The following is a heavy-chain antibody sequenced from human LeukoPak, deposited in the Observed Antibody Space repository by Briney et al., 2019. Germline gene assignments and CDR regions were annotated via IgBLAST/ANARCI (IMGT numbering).Heavy chain of an antibody. CDR3: ARAVLVATIDKPNLDAFDI. V-gene: IGHV1-2*02. CDR2: IDPNSGGT. J-gene: IGHJ3*02. CDR1: GYTFTGYY. Sequence: ASVKVSCKASGYTFTGYYLHWVRQAPGQGLEWMGWIDPNSGGTNYAQSFQGRVTMTRDTSISTAYVELSRLRSDDTAVYYCARAVLVATIDKPNLDAFDIWGQGTMVTVSS. D-gene: IGHD5-12*01.